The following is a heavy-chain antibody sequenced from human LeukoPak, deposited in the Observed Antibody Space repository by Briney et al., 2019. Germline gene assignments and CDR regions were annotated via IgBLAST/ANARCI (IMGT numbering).Heavy chain of an antibody. CDR1: GFTFSNYN. J-gene: IGHJ4*02. CDR2: IFSGGST. D-gene: IGHD3-10*01. V-gene: IGHV3-53*01. Sequence: GGSLRLSCAGSGFTFSNYNMNWVRQTPGKGLEWVSVIFSGGSTYYADSVKGRFTISRDKSNNTLYLQMNSLRAEDTAVYYCARGPGKASFDYWGQGTLVTVSS. CDR3: ARGPGKASFDY.